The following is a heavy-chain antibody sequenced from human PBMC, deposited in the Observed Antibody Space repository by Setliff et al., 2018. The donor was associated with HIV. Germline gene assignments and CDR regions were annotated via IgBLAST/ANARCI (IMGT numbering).Heavy chain of an antibody. CDR1: GGSITSGNYY. CDR2: IYSSGST. D-gene: IGHD6-6*01. CDR3: ARVPKTPIAAPYYYYMDV. V-gene: IGHV4-61*09. Sequence: SETLSLTCTVSGGSITSGNYYWSWIRQPAGKGLEWIGHIYSSGSTKYNPSPKSRVTMSVATSMNQFSLQLNSVTAADTAVYYCARVPKTPIAAPYYYYMDVWGKGTTVTVSS. J-gene: IGHJ6*03.